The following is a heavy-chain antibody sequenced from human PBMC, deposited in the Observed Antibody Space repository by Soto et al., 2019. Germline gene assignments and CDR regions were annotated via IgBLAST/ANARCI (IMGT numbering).Heavy chain of an antibody. CDR2: IYWDDDK. D-gene: IGHD6-19*01. CDR1: GFSLSTSGVG. V-gene: IGHV2-5*02. CDR3: VHILVAGTSRFDP. Sequence: QITLKESGPPLVKPTQTLTLTCTFSGFSLSTSGVGVVWIRQPPGKALEWLGIIYWDDDKRYSPSLKSRLTSTKDTSNNQVLLTLTNMDPLDTATYYCVHILVAGTSRFDPWAQGTLVTVSS. J-gene: IGHJ5*02.